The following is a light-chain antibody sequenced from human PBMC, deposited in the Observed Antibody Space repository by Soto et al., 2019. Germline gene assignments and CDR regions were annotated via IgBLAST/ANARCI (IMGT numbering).Light chain of an antibody. Sequence: QSALPQPASVSGSPGQSITMSCTGTSSDVGGYNYVSWYQQHPGKAPKLMIYEVSNRPSGVSNRFSGSKSGNTASLTISGLQAEDEADYYCSSYTSSSTSFFGTGTKLTVL. J-gene: IGLJ1*01. CDR2: EVS. CDR3: SSYTSSSTSF. V-gene: IGLV2-14*01. CDR1: SSDVGGYNY.